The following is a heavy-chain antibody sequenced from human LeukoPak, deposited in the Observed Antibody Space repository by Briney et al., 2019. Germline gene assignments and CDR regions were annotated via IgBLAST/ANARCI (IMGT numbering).Heavy chain of an antibody. CDR3: ARVGDYALKD. V-gene: IGHV4-4*07. CDR1: GGSISNYY. D-gene: IGHD3-16*01. J-gene: IGHJ4*02. CDR2: FYNSGST. Sequence: SETLSLTCTVSGGSISNYYWSWIRQPAGKGLEWIGRFYNSGSTNCNPSLKSRVTMSVDTSKNQFSLKLSSVTAADTAVYYCARVGDYALKDWGQGTLVTVAS.